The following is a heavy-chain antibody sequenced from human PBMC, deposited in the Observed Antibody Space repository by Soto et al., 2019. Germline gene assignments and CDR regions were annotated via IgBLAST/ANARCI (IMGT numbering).Heavy chain of an antibody. Sequence: PSEILSLTCAVSGGSISSGGYSWSWIRQPPGKGLEWIGYIYHSGSTYYNPSLKSRVTISVDKSKNQFSLKLSSVTAADTAVYYCARRYYDILTGYYLLDYWGQGTLVNVSS. CDR3: ARRYYDILTGYYLLDY. CDR1: GGSISSGGYS. D-gene: IGHD3-9*01. J-gene: IGHJ4*02. CDR2: IYHSGST. V-gene: IGHV4-30-2*01.